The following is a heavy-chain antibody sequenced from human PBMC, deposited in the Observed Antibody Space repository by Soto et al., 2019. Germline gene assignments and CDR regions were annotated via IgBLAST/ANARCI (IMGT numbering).Heavy chain of an antibody. CDR2: ISSSSSYI. J-gene: IGHJ5*02. V-gene: IGHV3-21*01. CDR3: ARQITGWFDP. D-gene: IGHD3-16*01. CDR1: GFTFSSYS. Sequence: EVQLVESGGGLVKPGGSLRLSCAASGFTFSSYSMNWVRQAPGKGLEWVSSISSSSSYIYYADSVKGRFTISRDNAKNSLYLQMNSLRAEDTAVYYCARQITGWFDPWGQGTLDTVSS.